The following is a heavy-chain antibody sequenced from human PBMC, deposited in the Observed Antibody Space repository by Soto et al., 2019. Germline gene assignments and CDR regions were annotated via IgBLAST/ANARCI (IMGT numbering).Heavy chain of an antibody. D-gene: IGHD2-15*01. V-gene: IGHV4-59*01. CDR3: AREGVAAPYYYYGMDV. Sequence: SETLSLTCTVSGDSIRSYYWSWIRQPPGKGLEWIRYISYTGSTHYNPSLKSRVTISADTSKNQFSLKLSSVTTADTALYYCAREGVAAPYYYYGMDVWGQGSTVTVS. J-gene: IGHJ6*02. CDR2: ISYTGST. CDR1: GDSIRSYY.